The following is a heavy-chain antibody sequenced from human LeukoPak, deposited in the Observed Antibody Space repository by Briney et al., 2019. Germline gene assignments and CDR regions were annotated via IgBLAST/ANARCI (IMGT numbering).Heavy chain of an antibody. CDR3: ARLYSGSYPNYCYYMDV. CDR2: IYYSGST. CDR1: GGSISSYY. J-gene: IGHJ6*03. D-gene: IGHD1-26*01. Sequence: SETLSLTCTVSGGSISSYYWSWIRQPPGKGLEWIGYIYYSGSTNYNPSLKSRVTISVDTSKNQFSLKLSSVTAADTAVYYCARLYSGSYPNYCYYMDVWGKGTTVTVSS. V-gene: IGHV4-59*08.